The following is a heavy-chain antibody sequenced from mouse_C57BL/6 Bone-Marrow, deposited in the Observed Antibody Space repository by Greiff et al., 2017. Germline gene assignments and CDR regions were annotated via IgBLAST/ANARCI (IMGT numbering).Heavy chain of an antibody. D-gene: IGHD6-1*01. CDR2: ISSGGDYI. CDR3: TKATRYFDV. CDR1: GFTFSSYA. V-gene: IGHV5-9-1*02. Sequence: EVKLMESGAGLVKPGGSLKLSCAASGFTFSSYAMSWVRQTPEKRLEWVAYISSGGDYIYYADTVKGRFTISRDNARNTLYLQMSSLKSEDTAMYYCTKATRYFDVWGTGTTVTVSS. J-gene: IGHJ1*03.